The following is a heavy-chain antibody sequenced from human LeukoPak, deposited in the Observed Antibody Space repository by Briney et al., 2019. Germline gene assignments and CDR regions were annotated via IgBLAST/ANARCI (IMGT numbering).Heavy chain of an antibody. Sequence: SVKVSCKASGGSFGDFAIIWVRQAPGHGLEWMGRSVPMSDTKDYAQKFQGRVTFTTDESTATAHMELSNLSPEDTAVYYCAATSIIFNWLDPWGQGTLVTVSS. D-gene: IGHD1-14*01. CDR1: GGSFGDFA. J-gene: IGHJ5*02. V-gene: IGHV1-69*05. CDR3: AATSIIFNWLDP. CDR2: SVPMSDTK.